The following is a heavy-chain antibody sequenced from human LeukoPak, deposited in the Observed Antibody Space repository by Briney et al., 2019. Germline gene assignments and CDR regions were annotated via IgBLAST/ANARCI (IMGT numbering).Heavy chain of an antibody. V-gene: IGHV1-2*02. CDR3: ARDIPSEVAVANAFDI. CDR2: INPNSGGT. D-gene: IGHD6-19*01. J-gene: IGHJ3*02. CDR1: GYTFTGYY. Sequence: GASVKVSCKASGYTFTGYYMHWVRQAPGQGLEWMGWINPNSGGTNYAQKFQGRVTMTRDMSTSTVYMELSSLRSEDTAVYYCARDIPSEVAVANAFDIWGQGTMVTVSS.